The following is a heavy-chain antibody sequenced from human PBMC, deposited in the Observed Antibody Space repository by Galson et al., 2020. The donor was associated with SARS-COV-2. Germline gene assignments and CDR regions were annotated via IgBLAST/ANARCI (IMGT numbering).Heavy chain of an antibody. J-gene: IGHJ6*02. Sequence: GGSLRLSCAASGFTFSSYEMNWVRQAPGKGLEWDSYISSSGSTIYYADSVKGRFTISRDNAKNSLYLQMNSLRAEDTAVYYCARGNRPYYEFWSGYISGLDVWGQGTTVTVSS. CDR3: ARGNRPYYEFWSGYISGLDV. CDR1: GFTFSSYE. V-gene: IGHV3-48*03. D-gene: IGHD3-3*01. CDR2: ISSSGSTI.